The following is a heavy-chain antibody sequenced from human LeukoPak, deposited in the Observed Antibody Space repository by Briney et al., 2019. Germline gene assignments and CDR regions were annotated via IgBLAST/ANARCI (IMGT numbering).Heavy chain of an antibody. Sequence: ASVKVSCKASAYTFTGYYMHWVRQAPGQGLEWMGWINPNSGGTNYAQKFQGRVTMTRDTSISTAYMELSRLRSDDTAVYYCASEYCSSTSCYGYWGQGTLVTVSS. D-gene: IGHD2-2*01. CDR3: ASEYCSSTSCYGY. J-gene: IGHJ4*02. CDR2: INPNSGGT. V-gene: IGHV1-2*02. CDR1: AYTFTGYY.